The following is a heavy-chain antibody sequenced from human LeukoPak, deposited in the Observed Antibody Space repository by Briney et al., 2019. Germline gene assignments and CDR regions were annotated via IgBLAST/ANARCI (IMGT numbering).Heavy chain of an antibody. J-gene: IGHJ4*02. CDR1: GGTFSSYA. CDR2: IIPIFGTA. D-gene: IGHD3-3*01. V-gene: IGHV1-69*01. CDR3: GRGWVRFLGWLLDY. Sequence: SVKVSCKASGGTFSSYAISRVRQAPGQGLEWMGGIIPIFGTANYAQKFQGRVTITADESTSTAYMELSSLRSEDTAVYYCGRGWVRFLGWLLDYWGQGTLVTVSS.